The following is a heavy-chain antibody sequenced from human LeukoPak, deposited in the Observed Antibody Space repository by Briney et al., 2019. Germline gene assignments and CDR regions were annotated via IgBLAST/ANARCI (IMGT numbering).Heavy chain of an antibody. D-gene: IGHD3-22*01. Sequence: PSETLSLTCTVSGGSISSYYWSWIRQPPGKGLEWIGYIYYSGSTNYNPSLKSRVTISVDTSKNRFSLKLSSVTAADTAVYYCARHPAYYDSSGHYYYYMDVWGKGTTVTISS. J-gene: IGHJ6*03. CDR2: IYYSGST. CDR3: ARHPAYYDSSGHYYYYMDV. CDR1: GGSISSYY. V-gene: IGHV4-59*01.